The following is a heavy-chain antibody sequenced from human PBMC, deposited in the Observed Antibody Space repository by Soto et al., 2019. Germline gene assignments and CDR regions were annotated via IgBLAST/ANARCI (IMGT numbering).Heavy chain of an antibody. CDR3: ARVQYGYLYWFDP. CDR2: TIHSGTT. J-gene: IGHJ5*02. V-gene: IGHV4-34*12. Sequence: QVQLQQWGAGLLKPSETLSLTCAVYGGSFSGYYWSWIRQPPGKGLVWIGETIHSGTTNYNPSLKSRVTISVDTSKDQISLKLSPVTAADTAVYYCARVQYGYLYWFDPWGQGTLVTVSS. CDR1: GGSFSGYY. D-gene: IGHD5-12*01.